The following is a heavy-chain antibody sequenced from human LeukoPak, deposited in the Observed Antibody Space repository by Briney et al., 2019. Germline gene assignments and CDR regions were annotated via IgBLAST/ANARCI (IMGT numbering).Heavy chain of an antibody. J-gene: IGHJ4*02. CDR3: ARDVYCSSTSCYEAADYGYFDY. CDR2: IIRIFGTA. D-gene: IGHD2-2*01. V-gene: IGHV1-69*13. CDR1: GGTFSSYA. Sequence: ASVKVSCKASGGTFSSYAIGWVRQAPGQGLEWMGGIIRIFGTANYAQKFQGRVTITADESTSTAYMELSSLRSEDTAVYYCARDVYCSSTSCYEAADYGYFDYWGQGTLVTVSS.